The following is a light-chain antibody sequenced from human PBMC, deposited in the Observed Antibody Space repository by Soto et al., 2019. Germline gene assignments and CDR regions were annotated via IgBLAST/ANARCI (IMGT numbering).Light chain of an antibody. Sequence: QSALTQPPSASGTPGQRVTISCSGSTSNIGGSTVNWYQQLPGTAPKLLIYSNDHRPSGVPDRFSGYKSGTSAYLAISGLQSEDEADYFCSAWDDSLNGSWVFGCGTKVTVL. CDR3: SAWDDSLNGSWV. V-gene: IGLV1-44*01. J-gene: IGLJ3*02. CDR2: SND. CDR1: TSNIGGST.